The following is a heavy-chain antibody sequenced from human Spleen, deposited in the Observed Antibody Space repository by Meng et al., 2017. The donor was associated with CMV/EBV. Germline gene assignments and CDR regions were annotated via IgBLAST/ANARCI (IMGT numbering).Heavy chain of an antibody. V-gene: IGHV3-21*01. CDR3: ARPANYDFWSGYFYYYYGMDV. CDR2: ISSSSSYI. Sequence: GGSLRLSCAASGFTFSSYAMHWVRQAPGKGLEWVSSISSSSSYIYYADSVKGRFTISRDNAKNSLYLQMNSLRAEDTAVYYCARPANYDFWSGYFYYYYGMDVWGQGTTVTVSS. J-gene: IGHJ6*02. D-gene: IGHD3-3*01. CDR1: GFTFSSYA.